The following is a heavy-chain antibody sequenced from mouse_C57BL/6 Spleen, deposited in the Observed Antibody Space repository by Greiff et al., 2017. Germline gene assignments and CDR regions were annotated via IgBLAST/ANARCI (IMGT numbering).Heavy chain of an antibody. J-gene: IGHJ3*01. Sequence: EVQLQQSGAELVKPGASVKLSCTASGFNIKDYYMHWVKQRTEQGLEWIGRIDPEDGETTYAPKFQGKATLTAATSSNTAYLQRSSLTSEDTSVYYCAREGYGSPGPFAYWGQGTLVTVSA. D-gene: IGHD1-1*01. V-gene: IGHV14-2*01. CDR2: IDPEDGET. CDR1: GFNIKDYY. CDR3: AREGYGSPGPFAY.